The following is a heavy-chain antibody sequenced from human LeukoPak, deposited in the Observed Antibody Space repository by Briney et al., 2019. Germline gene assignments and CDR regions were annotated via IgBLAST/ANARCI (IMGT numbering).Heavy chain of an antibody. Sequence: GGSLRLSCAASGFTFSGYTMNWVRQAPGKGLEWVSYISSRTNTIYYADSVKGRFTISRDDAKNSLYLQMNSLRAEDTAVYYCAREPFDYWGQGTLVTVSS. CDR2: ISSRTNTI. V-gene: IGHV3-48*01. CDR1: GFTFSGYT. J-gene: IGHJ4*02. CDR3: AREPFDY.